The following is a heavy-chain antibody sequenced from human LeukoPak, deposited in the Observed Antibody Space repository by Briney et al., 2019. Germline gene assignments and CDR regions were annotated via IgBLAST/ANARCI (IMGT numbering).Heavy chain of an antibody. J-gene: IGHJ4*02. D-gene: IGHD4-17*01. CDR1: GYTFTSYD. V-gene: IGHV1-8*01. Sequence: GASVKVSCKASGYTFTSYDINWVRQATGQGLEWMGWMNPNSGNTGYAQKFQGRVTMTRNTSISTAYMELSSLRSEDTAVYYCARGTTVTTPPDYWGQGTLVTVSS. CDR3: ARGTTVTTPPDY. CDR2: MNPNSGNT.